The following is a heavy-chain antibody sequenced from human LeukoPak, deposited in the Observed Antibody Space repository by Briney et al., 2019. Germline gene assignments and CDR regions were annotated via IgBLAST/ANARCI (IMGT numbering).Heavy chain of an antibody. V-gene: IGHV4-34*01. CDR2: INHSGST. J-gene: IGHJ5*02. CDR3: ARRVIAVAGYVYWFDP. Sequence: PSETLSLTCAVYGGSFSGYYWSWIRQPPGKGLEWIGEINHSGSTNYNPSLRSRVTISVDTSKNQFSLKLSSVTAADTAVHYCARRVIAVAGYVYWFDPWGQGTLVTVSS. D-gene: IGHD6-19*01. CDR1: GGSFSGYY.